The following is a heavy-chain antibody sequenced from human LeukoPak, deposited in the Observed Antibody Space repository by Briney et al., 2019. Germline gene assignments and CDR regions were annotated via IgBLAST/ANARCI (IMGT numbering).Heavy chain of an antibody. V-gene: IGHV3-48*03. D-gene: IGHD3-22*01. Sequence: GGSLRLSCAASGFTFSSYEMNWVRQAPGKGLEWVSYISSSGSTIYYADSVKGRFTISRDNAKNSLYLQMNSLRAEDTAVYYCAREGYYDSSGYYPRTNAFDYWGQGTLVTVSS. CDR3: AREGYYDSSGYYPRTNAFDY. CDR1: GFTFSSYE. J-gene: IGHJ4*02. CDR2: ISSSGSTI.